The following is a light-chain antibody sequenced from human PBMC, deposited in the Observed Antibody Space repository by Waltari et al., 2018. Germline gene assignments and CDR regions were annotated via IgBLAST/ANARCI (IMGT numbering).Light chain of an antibody. CDR2: AAS. J-gene: IGKJ1*01. Sequence: DIQMTQSPSCLSASVGDRVPLTFRASQNIGISLNRYQQKPGNAPKLLIYAASSVQSVVPASVSGSGAGTEVTLTIISLQPEDVATYDCEQGYNSPGTVGQGTKVEIK. CDR1: QNIGIS. V-gene: IGKV1-39*01. CDR3: EQGYNSPGT.